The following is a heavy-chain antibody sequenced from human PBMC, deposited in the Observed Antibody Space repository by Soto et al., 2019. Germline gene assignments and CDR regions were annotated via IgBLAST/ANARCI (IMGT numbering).Heavy chain of an antibody. J-gene: IGHJ4*02. CDR2: IYYSGST. Sequence: PSETLSLTCTVSGGSISSYYWSWIRQPPGKGLEWIGYIYYSGSTSYNPSLKSRVTISVDTSKNQFSLKLSSVTAADTAVYYCAREGDLFDYWGQGTLVTVSS. V-gene: IGHV4-59*01. CDR1: GGSISSYY. CDR3: AREGDLFDY. D-gene: IGHD2-21*02.